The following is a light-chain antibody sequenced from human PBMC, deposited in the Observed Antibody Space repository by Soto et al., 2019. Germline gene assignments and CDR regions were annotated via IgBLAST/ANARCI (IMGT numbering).Light chain of an antibody. Sequence: QSVLTQPASVSGSPGQSITISCSGTRSDIGSYNYVAWYQQFPGKTPKILIYGDSNRPSGVSSRFSGSKSGNTASLTISGLQAEDEADYYCISYTGSSTSYVFGSGTKVTVL. V-gene: IGLV2-14*01. CDR2: GDS. J-gene: IGLJ1*01. CDR3: ISYTGSSTSYV. CDR1: RSDIGSYNY.